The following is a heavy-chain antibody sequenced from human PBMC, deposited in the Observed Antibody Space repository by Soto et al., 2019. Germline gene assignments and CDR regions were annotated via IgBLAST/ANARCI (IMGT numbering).Heavy chain of an antibody. CDR2: ISAYNGNT. CDR3: ARSSAFSGGHEGP. V-gene: IGHV1-18*04. Sequence: QVQLVQSGAEVKKPGASVKVSCKASGYTFTSYSITWVRQAPGHGLEWLGWISAYNGNTNHAQKVQGRVTMTTDTSTNTAYMELRSLRSDDTAVYYCARSSAFSGGHEGPWGQGTLVTVSS. D-gene: IGHD1-26*01. J-gene: IGHJ5*02. CDR1: GYTFTSYS.